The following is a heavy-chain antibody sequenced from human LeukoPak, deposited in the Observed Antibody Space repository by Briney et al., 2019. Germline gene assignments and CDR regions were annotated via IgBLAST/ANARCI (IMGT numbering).Heavy chain of an antibody. CDR2: ISSDSVYI. CDR3: ARPPYSSSWPFDY. J-gene: IGHJ4*02. CDR1: GFTFSSHS. Sequence: GGSLRLSCATSGFTFSSHSMDWVRRAPGKGLEWVASISSDSVYIYYAESVKGRFTISKDNAKDSLHLQMNSLRAEDTAVYYCARPPYSSSWPFDYWGQGTLVTVSS. D-gene: IGHD6-13*01. V-gene: IGHV3-21*01.